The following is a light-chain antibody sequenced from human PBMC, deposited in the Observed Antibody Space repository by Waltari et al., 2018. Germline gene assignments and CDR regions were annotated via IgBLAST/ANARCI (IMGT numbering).Light chain of an antibody. CDR2: GGS. Sequence: DIVMTQTPLSLPVTPGEPASISCRSSQSLLHTDGYTSLDWYLQKPGQSPQLLIYGGSNRASGVPDRFSGSGSGTDFTLKISKVEAEDVGVYYCMQHKALPLTFGGGTKVESK. J-gene: IGKJ4*01. CDR1: QSLLHTDGYTS. V-gene: IGKV2-40*01. CDR3: MQHKALPLT.